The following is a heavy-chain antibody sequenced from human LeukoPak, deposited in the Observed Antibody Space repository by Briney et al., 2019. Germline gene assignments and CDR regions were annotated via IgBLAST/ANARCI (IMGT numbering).Heavy chain of an antibody. CDR3: ARDPIIAVAGTLCSGRAV. CDR1: GGSFSGYY. Sequence: SETLSLTCAVYGGSFSGYYWSWIRQPPGKGLEWIGEINHSGSTNYNPSLKSRVTISVDTSKNQFSLKLSSVTAADTAVYYCARDPIIAVAGTLCSGRAVWAKGTTVPVPS. J-gene: IGHJ6*04. D-gene: IGHD6-19*01. V-gene: IGHV4-34*01. CDR2: INHSGST.